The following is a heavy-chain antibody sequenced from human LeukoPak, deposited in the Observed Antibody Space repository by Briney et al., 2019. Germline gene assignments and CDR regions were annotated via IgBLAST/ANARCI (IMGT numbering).Heavy chain of an antibody. CDR2: ISRDGATT. D-gene: IGHD1-1*01. V-gene: IGHV3-74*01. CDR3: VRLLDIDY. J-gene: IGHJ4*02. CDR1: GLTFRNYW. Sequence: GGSLRLSCAASGLTFRNYWMHWVRQASGKGLVWVSRISRDGATTHYAGSVKGRFTISRDNAKNMVYLQMDSLSAEDTAVYYCVRLLDIDYWGQGTLVTVSS.